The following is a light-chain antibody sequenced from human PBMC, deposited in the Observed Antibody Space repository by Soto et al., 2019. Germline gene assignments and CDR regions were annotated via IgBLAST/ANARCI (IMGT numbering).Light chain of an antibody. J-gene: IGKJ2*01. Sequence: EIVLTQSPGTLSLSPGERATLSCRASQSVSSSYLAWYQQKPGQAPRLLIYGASIRATGIPDRFSGSGSGTDFTLTISRLEREDFAVYYRQQYGSSHYTFGQGTKLEIK. V-gene: IGKV3-20*01. CDR2: GAS. CDR1: QSVSSSY. CDR3: QQYGSSHYT.